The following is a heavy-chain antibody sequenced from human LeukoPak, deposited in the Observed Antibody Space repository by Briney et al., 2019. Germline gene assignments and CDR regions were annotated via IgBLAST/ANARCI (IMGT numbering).Heavy chain of an antibody. CDR1: GYTFTSYY. V-gene: IGHV1-8*02. J-gene: IGHJ5*02. D-gene: IGHD3-22*01. CDR3: VRVFVDDSGYYNYYFDP. CDR2: MNPGSGNA. Sequence: GASVKVSCKASGYTFTSYYMHWVRQAPGQGLEWMGWMNPGSGNAGYAQKFQGRVTMTRDTSTRTAYMELSSLRYEDTAVYYCVRVFVDDSGYYNYYFDPWGQGTPVTVSS.